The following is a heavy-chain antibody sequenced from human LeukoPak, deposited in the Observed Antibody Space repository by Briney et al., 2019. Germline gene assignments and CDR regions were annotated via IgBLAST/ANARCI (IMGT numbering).Heavy chain of an antibody. V-gene: IGHV3-11*01. CDR2: ISSSGSTI. CDR3: ARESLPMVRGVIDYYGMDV. D-gene: IGHD3-10*01. Sequence: GGSLRLSCAASGFAFSDYYMSWIRQAPGKGLEWVSYISSSGSTIYYADSVKGRFTISRDNAKNSLYLQMNSLRAEDTAVYHRARESLPMVRGVIDYYGMDVWGQGTTVTVSS. CDR1: GFAFSDYY. J-gene: IGHJ6*02.